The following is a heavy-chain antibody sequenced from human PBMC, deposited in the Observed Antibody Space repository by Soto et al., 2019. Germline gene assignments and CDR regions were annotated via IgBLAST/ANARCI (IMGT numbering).Heavy chain of an antibody. CDR3: AKGPIAARYYYYYMDV. CDR2: ISYDGSNK. J-gene: IGHJ6*03. V-gene: IGHV3-30*18. CDR1: GFTFSSYG. Sequence: SLRLSCAASGFTFSSYGMHWVRQAPGKGLEWVAVISYDGSNKYYADSVKGRFTISRDNSKNTLYLQMNSLRAEDTAVYYCAKGPIAARYYYYYMDVWGKGTTVTVSS. D-gene: IGHD6-6*01.